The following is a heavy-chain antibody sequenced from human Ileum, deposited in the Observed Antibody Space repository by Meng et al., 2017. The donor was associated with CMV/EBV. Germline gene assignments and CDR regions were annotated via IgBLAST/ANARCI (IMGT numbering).Heavy chain of an antibody. Sequence: GESLKISCAASGFTFSSYEMNCVRQAPGKGLEWISHIGSSGGAIYYGESVKGRFTISRDNAKSSLYLQMNSLRAEDTAVYYCARKGWNYREAFDLWGQGTTVTVSS. CDR3: ARKGWNYREAFDL. V-gene: IGHV3-48*03. CDR1: GFTFSSYE. J-gene: IGHJ6*02. CDR2: IGSSGGAI. D-gene: IGHD3-16*02.